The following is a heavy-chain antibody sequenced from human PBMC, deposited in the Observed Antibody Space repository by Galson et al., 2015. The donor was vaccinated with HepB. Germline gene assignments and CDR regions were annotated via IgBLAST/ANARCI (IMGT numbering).Heavy chain of an antibody. CDR3: AKDPYLYSALAGTMAGFDY. CDR2: ISYDGSNK. J-gene: IGHJ4*02. V-gene: IGHV3-30*18. D-gene: IGHD6-19*01. Sequence: SLRLSCVASGFAFSNYGMHWVRQAPGKGLEWVAVISYDGSNKYYADSVKGRFTISRDNSKNTLYLQMNSLRAEDTALYYCAKDPYLYSALAGTMAGFDYWGQGTLVTVSS. CDR1: GFAFSNYG.